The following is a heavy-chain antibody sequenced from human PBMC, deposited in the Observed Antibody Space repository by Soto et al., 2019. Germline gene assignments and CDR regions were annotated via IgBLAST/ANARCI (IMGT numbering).Heavy chain of an antibody. Sequence: EVQLLESGGGLVQPGGSLRLSCAASGFTFSSYAMSWVRQAPGKGREWVSGLSGSGGSTYYADSVKGRFTISRHNSKNTLYLQMHSLRAEDTAVYYCAKSHYCSSSSCYGSSDYWGQGTLVTVSS. D-gene: IGHD2-2*01. CDR1: GFTFSSYA. CDR2: LSGSGGST. CDR3: AKSHYCSSSSCYGSSDY. J-gene: IGHJ4*02. V-gene: IGHV3-23*01.